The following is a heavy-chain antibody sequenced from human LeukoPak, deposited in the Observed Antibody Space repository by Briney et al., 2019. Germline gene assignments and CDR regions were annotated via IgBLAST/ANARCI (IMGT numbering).Heavy chain of an antibody. V-gene: IGHV1-46*01. Sequence: ASVKVSCKASGYTFTRNYMHWVRQAPGQGLEWMGIINPRGGSTTYAQKFQGRLTMTRDTSTSTDYMELSSLRSEDTAVYYCAREDADYTFSFDFWGQGTLVTVSS. J-gene: IGHJ4*02. CDR3: AREDADYTFSFDF. D-gene: IGHD4-17*01. CDR1: GYTFTRNY. CDR2: INPRGGST.